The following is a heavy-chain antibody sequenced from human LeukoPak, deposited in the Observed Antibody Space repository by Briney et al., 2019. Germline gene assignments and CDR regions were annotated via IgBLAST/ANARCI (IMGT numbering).Heavy chain of an antibody. CDR2: IWDDGNNK. CDR3: AGDSYQDYYGRFDP. J-gene: IGHJ5*02. V-gene: IGHV3-33*01. Sequence: GGSLRLSCAASGFSFSNHGMHWVRQAPGKRLEWVAVIWDDGNNKRYANPVNGRFTISRDNSENTLYLQMNGLTAEDTAMYYCAGDSYQDYYGRFDPWGQGTLVIVSS. D-gene: IGHD3-10*01. CDR1: GFSFSNHG.